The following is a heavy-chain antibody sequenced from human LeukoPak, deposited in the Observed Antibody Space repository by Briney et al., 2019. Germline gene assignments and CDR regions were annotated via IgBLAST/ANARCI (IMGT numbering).Heavy chain of an antibody. CDR3: TTQLWFGELLPFDY. D-gene: IGHD3-10*01. Sequence: PGGSLRLSCAASGFTFSNAWMSWVRQAPGKGLEWVGRIKSKTDGGTTDYAAPVKGRFTISRDDSKKTLYLQMNSLKTEDTAVYYCTTQLWFGELLPFDYWGQGTLVTVSS. CDR1: GFTFSNAW. J-gene: IGHJ4*02. CDR2: IKSKTDGGTT. V-gene: IGHV3-15*01.